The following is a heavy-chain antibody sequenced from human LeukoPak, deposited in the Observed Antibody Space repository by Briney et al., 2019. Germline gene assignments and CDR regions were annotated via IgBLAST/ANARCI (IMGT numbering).Heavy chain of an antibody. CDR3: ARMLIAAAGSNLFDY. D-gene: IGHD6-13*01. Sequence: SETLSLTCTVSGGSISSYYWSWIRQSAGKGLEWIGYIYYSGSTNYNPSLKSRVTISVDTSKNQFSLKLSSVTAADTAVYYCARMLIAAAGSNLFDYWGQGTLVTVSS. CDR1: GGSISSYY. J-gene: IGHJ4*02. V-gene: IGHV4-59*08. CDR2: IYYSGST.